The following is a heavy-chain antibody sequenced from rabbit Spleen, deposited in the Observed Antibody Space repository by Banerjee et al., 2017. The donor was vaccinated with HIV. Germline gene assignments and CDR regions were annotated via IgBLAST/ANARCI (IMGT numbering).Heavy chain of an antibody. D-gene: IGHD1-1*01. Sequence: QEQLVESGGGLVTPGASLTLTCTASGIDFSSYYYMCWVRQAPGKGLEWIGCIYTGNGKTYYASWAKGRFTFSKSSSTTVTLQMTSLTAADTATYFCARDNGSGDYIDVYFDLWGPGPWSPS. CDR1: GIDFSSYYY. J-gene: IGHJ4*01. CDR3: ARDNGSGDYIDVYFDL. V-gene: IGHV1S45*01. CDR2: IYTGNGKT.